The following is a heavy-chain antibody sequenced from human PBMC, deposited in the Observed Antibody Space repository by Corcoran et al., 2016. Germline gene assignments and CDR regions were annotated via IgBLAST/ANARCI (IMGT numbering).Heavy chain of an antibody. Sequence: QVQLQQWGAGLLKPSETLSLTCAVYGGSFSGYYWSWIRQPPGKGLEWIGEINHSGSTNYNPSLKSRVTISVDTSKNQFSLKLSPVTAADTAVYYCARGGFDCTNGVCQFGWYFDYWGQGTLVTVSS. J-gene: IGHJ4*02. CDR1: GGSFSGYY. CDR3: ARGGFDCTNGVCQFGWYFDY. CDR2: INHSGST. V-gene: IGHV4-34*01. D-gene: IGHD2-8*01.